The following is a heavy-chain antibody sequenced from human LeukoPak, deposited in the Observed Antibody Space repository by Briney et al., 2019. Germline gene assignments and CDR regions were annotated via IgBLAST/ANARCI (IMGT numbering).Heavy chain of an antibody. Sequence: TGGSLRLSCTTSGFNFRAYWMGWVRQAPGKGLEWVANIKQDGSEKYYVDSVKGRFTISRDNAKNPLYLQMNSLRAEDTAVYYCARSPRSYYYDSSGYYFDYWGQGTLVTVSS. CDR2: IKQDGSEK. J-gene: IGHJ4*02. D-gene: IGHD3-22*01. CDR1: GFNFRAYW. V-gene: IGHV3-7*01. CDR3: ARSPRSYYYDSSGYYFDY.